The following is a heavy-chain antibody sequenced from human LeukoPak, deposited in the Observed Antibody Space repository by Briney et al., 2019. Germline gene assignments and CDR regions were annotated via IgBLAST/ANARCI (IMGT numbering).Heavy chain of an antibody. CDR3: ARIGGWFDP. CDR1: GGSFSGYY. V-gene: IGHV4-34*01. Sequence: SETLSLTCAVYGGSFSGYYWSWIRQPPGKELEWIGEINHSGSTNYNPSLKSRVTISVDTSKNQFSLKLSSVTAADTAVYYCARIGGWFDPWGQGTLVTVSS. CDR2: INHSGST. J-gene: IGHJ5*02.